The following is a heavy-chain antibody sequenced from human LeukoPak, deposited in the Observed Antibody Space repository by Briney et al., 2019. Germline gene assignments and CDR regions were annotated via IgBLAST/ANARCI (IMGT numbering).Heavy chain of an antibody. CDR3: ARLPDYGDYGDDY. Sequence: SVKVSCKASGGTFSSYAISWVRQAPGQGLEWMGGIIPIFGTANYAQKFQGRVTITADESTSTAYVELSSLRSEDTAVYYCARLPDYGDYGDDYWGQGTLVTVSS. J-gene: IGHJ4*02. D-gene: IGHD4-17*01. CDR2: IIPIFGTA. V-gene: IGHV1-69*13. CDR1: GGTFSSYA.